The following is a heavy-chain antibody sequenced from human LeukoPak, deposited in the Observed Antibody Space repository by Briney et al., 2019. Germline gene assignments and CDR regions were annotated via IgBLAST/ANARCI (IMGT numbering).Heavy chain of an antibody. D-gene: IGHD3-3*01. CDR2: ISSSSSYI. V-gene: IGHV3-21*01. CDR3: ARDRKLRFLEWYKGPTYYYGMDV. CDR1: GFTFSSYS. Sequence: GGSLRLSCAASGFTFSSYSMNWVRQAPGKGLEWVSSISSSSSYIYYADSVKGRFTTSRDNAKNSLYLQMNSLRAEDTAVYYCARDRKLRFLEWYKGPTYYYGMDVWGQGTTVTVSS. J-gene: IGHJ6*02.